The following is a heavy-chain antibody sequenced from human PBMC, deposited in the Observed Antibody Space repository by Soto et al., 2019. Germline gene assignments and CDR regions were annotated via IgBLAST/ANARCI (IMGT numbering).Heavy chain of an antibody. J-gene: IGHJ4*02. CDR3: ARGCVSYYDFWSGIEPRFDY. D-gene: IGHD3-3*01. CDR2: ISSSGSTI. Sequence: EVQLVESGGGLVQPGGSLRLSCAASGFTFSSYEMNWVRQAPGKGLEWVSYISSSGSTIYYADSVKGRFTISRDNAKNSLYLQMNSLRAEDTAVYYCARGCVSYYDFWSGIEPRFDYWGQGTLVTVSS. CDR1: GFTFSSYE. V-gene: IGHV3-48*03.